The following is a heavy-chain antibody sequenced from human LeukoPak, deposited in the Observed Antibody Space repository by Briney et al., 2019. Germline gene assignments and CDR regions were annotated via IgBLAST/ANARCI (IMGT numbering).Heavy chain of an antibody. J-gene: IGHJ4*02. CDR3: AREAGYSGYDQDY. CDR1: GGSISSNNW. V-gene: IGHV4-4*02. D-gene: IGHD5-12*01. CDR2: IYYSGST. Sequence: SETLSLTCAVSGGSISSNNWWNWVRQPPGKGLEWIGYIYYSGSTNYNPSLKSRVTISVDTSKNQFSLKLSSVTAADTAVYYCAREAGYSGYDQDYWGQGTLVTVSS.